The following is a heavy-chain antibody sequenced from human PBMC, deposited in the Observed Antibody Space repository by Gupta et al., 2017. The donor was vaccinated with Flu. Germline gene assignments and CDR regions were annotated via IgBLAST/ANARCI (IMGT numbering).Heavy chain of an antibody. V-gene: IGHV3-9*01. Sequence: EVQLVESGGGLVQPGRSLRLSCAASGFTFDDYAMHWVRQAPGKGLEWVSGVSWNTGTIGYADAVKGRFTISRDNAKNSLYLQMNSLRPDDTALYYCVKDKSPDYGDCFDFWGQGTLVTVSS. CDR2: VSWNTGTI. D-gene: IGHD4-17*01. CDR1: GFTFDDYA. CDR3: VKDKSPDYGDCFDF. J-gene: IGHJ4*02.